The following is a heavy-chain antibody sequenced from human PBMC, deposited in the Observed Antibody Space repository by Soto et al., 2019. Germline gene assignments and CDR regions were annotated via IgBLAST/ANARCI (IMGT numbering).Heavy chain of an antibody. CDR1: GGSINNYY. J-gene: IGHJ5*02. V-gene: IGHV4-4*07. CDR3: APGPPFDH. Sequence: SETLSLTCTVSGGSINNYYWSWIRQPAGKGLEWIGRVYTSGSTNYNPSLKSRITMSVDTSNNQFSLRVSSVTAADTAIYYCAPGPPFDHWGQGTLVTVSS. CDR2: VYTSGST.